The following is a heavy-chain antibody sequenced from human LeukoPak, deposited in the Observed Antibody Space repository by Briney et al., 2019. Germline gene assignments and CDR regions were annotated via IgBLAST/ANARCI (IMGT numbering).Heavy chain of an antibody. Sequence: GRSLRLSSAASGFTFDTHGMHWARQAPGRGLGWVAVIWYDGGIKYYSDSVKGRFTISRDNSQNTLYLQMNSLRAEDTAVYYCVRISCTGSRCKPYSYYDMDVWGQGTTVTVSS. CDR3: VRISCTGSRCKPYSYYDMDV. V-gene: IGHV3-33*01. CDR2: IWYDGGIK. J-gene: IGHJ6*02. CDR1: GFTFDTHG. D-gene: IGHD2-15*01.